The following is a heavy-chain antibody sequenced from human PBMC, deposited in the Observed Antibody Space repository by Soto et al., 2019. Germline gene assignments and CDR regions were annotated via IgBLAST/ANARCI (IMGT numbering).Heavy chain of an antibody. CDR1: GGSISSGDDY. CDR2: IYYRGST. V-gene: IGHV4-30-4*01. Sequence: QVQLQESGPGLVKPSQTLSLTCTVSGGSISSGDDYWSWIRQPPGKGLEWIGYIYYRGSTYYNPSLRSRVTISVDTSKNQFSLKLSSVTAADTAVYYCARDQVVTVGGMDVWGQGTTVTVSS. CDR3: ARDQVVTVGGMDV. J-gene: IGHJ6*02. D-gene: IGHD2-15*01.